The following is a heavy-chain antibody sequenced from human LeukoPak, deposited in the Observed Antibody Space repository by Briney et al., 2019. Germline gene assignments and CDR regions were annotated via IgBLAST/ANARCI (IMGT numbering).Heavy chain of an antibody. D-gene: IGHD1-26*01. CDR2: INPKSGAT. Sequence: ASVNVSCKTSGYTFTGYYLHWVRQAPGQGLEWMGWINPKSGATNYPQKFQGRVTMTRDTSSGTTYMELSRLRFDDTGVYYCAREDGNDAFDIWGQGTVVTVSS. CDR3: AREDGNDAFDI. J-gene: IGHJ3*02. CDR1: GYTFTGYY. V-gene: IGHV1-2*02.